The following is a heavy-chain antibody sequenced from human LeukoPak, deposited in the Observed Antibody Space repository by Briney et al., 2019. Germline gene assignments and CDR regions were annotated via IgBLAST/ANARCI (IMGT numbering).Heavy chain of an antibody. Sequence: PSETLSLTCAVYGGSFNNYYWSWIRQPPGTGLEWIGEINHSGSTKYNPSLKSRVTISVDTSKNQFSLKLTSVTAADTAVYYCARGTGFGVVFNYYQYYMDVRGKGTTVTVSS. J-gene: IGHJ6*03. CDR1: GGSFNNYY. D-gene: IGHD3-3*01. CDR2: INHSGST. CDR3: ARGTGFGVVFNYYQYYMDV. V-gene: IGHV4-34*01.